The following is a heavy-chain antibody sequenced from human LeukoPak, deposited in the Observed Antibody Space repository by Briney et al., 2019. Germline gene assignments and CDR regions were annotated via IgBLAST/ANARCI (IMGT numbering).Heavy chain of an antibody. CDR2: ISSSSTI. CDR1: GFTFSSYS. V-gene: IGHV3-48*01. J-gene: IGHJ5*02. D-gene: IGHD7-27*01. CDR3: ARAPPLGNWFDP. Sequence: GGSLRLSCAASGFTFSSYSMNWVRQAPGKGLEWVSYISSSSTIYYADSVKGRFTISRDNAKNSLYLQMNSLRAEDTAVYYCARAPPLGNWFDPWGQGTLVTVSS.